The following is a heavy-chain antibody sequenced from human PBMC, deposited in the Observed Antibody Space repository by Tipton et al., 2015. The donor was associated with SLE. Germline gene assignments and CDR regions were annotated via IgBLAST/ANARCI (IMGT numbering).Heavy chain of an antibody. Sequence: TLSLTCTVSGSPISSHNCGWIRQPPGKGMEWVGYSSDSGNANYNPSLRSRVTISVDTSKNQFSLNLKSVGAADTAYYFCARKRGGSYYDYWGQGTLVTVSS. D-gene: IGHD1-26*01. CDR2: SSDSGNA. V-gene: IGHV4-59*11. J-gene: IGHJ4*02. CDR3: ARKRGGSYYDY. CDR1: GSPISSHN.